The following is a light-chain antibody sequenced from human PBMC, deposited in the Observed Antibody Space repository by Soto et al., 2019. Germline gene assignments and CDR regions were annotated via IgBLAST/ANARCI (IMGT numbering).Light chain of an antibody. CDR2: AAS. V-gene: IGKV1-39*01. CDR1: QSISSY. Sequence: DIPMTQSPSSLSASVGDRVTITCRASQSISSYLNWYQQKPGKAPRLLIYAASSLLSGVPSRFSGSGSGTDFTLTISRLQPEDFATYYCQQSYSTPRWTFGQGTKVEIK. J-gene: IGKJ1*01. CDR3: QQSYSTPRWT.